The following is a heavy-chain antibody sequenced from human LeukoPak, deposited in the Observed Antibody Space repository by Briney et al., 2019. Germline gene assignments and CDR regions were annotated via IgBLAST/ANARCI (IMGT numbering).Heavy chain of an antibody. CDR3: ARDLDFLYYDFWSGNIDYYGMDV. CDR1: GGSISSSSYY. J-gene: IGHJ6*02. Sequence: PSETLSLTCTVSGGSISSSSYYWGWIRQPPEKGLEWIGSIYYSGSTYYNPSLKSRVTISVDTSKNQFSLKLSSVTAADTAVYYCARDLDFLYYDFWSGNIDYYGMDVWGQGTTVTVSS. D-gene: IGHD3-3*01. CDR2: IYYSGST. V-gene: IGHV4-39*02.